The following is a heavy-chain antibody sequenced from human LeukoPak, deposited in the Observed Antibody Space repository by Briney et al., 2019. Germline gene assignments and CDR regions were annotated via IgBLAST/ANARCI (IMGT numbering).Heavy chain of an antibody. CDR1: GFSFNNYA. CDR3: AKGYYVDIVATRFDY. D-gene: IGHD5-12*01. V-gene: IGHV3-23*01. J-gene: IGHJ4*02. CDR2: IRGGGSNT. Sequence: GGSLRLSCAASGFSFNNYAMNWVRQAPGKGLEWVSYIRGGGSNTLHSGSVKGRLIISRDNSKNILYLQMNSLRAEDTAVYYCAKGYYVDIVATRFDYWGQGTLVTVSS.